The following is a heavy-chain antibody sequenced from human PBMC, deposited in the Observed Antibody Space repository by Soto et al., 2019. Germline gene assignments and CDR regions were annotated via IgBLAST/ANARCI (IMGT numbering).Heavy chain of an antibody. CDR3: AKEFQRELHAFDI. D-gene: IGHD1-26*01. CDR2: MGNDGITT. V-gene: IGHV3-30*02. Sequence: GGSLRLSCAASGFTFSTYGMHWVRQAPGKGLEWVAVMGNDGITTFYADSVKGRFTISRDNSKNTLSLQMNSLRADDTAVYYCAKEFQRELHAFDIWGQGTVVTVSS. J-gene: IGHJ3*02. CDR1: GFTFSTYG.